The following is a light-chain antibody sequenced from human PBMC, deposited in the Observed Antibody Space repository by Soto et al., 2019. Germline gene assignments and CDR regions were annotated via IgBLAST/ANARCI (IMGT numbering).Light chain of an antibody. J-gene: IGKJ2*01. V-gene: IGKV3-15*01. CDR2: DAS. CDR1: QSVSSN. Sequence: EIVMTQSPATLSVSPGERATLSCRASQSVSSNLAWYQQKPGQAPRLLIYDASTRATGIPARFSGSGSGTEFTLTISSLQSEDFAIYCCQQYNNWPRTFGQGTKVEIK. CDR3: QQYNNWPRT.